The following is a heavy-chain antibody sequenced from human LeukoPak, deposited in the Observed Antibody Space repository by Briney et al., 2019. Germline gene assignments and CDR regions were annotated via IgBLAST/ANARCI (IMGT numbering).Heavy chain of an antibody. CDR1: GFTVSSNY. CDR2: SGSGGST. Sequence: PGGSLRLSCAASGFTVSSNYMSWVRQAPGKGLEWVSANSGSGGSTYYADSVKGRFTISRDNSKNTLYLQMNSLRAEDTAVYYCARGPLYYDFWSGYFDYWGQGTLVTFSS. V-gene: IGHV3-66*02. CDR3: ARGPLYYDFWSGYFDY. J-gene: IGHJ4*02. D-gene: IGHD3-3*01.